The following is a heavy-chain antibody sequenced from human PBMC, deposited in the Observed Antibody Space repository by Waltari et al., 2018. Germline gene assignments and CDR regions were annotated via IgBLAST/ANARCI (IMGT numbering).Heavy chain of an antibody. V-gene: IGHV1-3*01. CDR1: GYTFTSYA. CDR2: INAGNGNT. Sequence: QVQLVQSGAEVKKPGASVKVSCKASGYTFTSYAMHWVRQAPGQRLEWMGWINAGNGNTKYSQKFQGRVTITRDTSASTAYMELSSLRSEDTAVYYCARDERGWLVYFDYWGQGTLVTVSS. CDR3: ARDERGWLVYFDY. D-gene: IGHD6-19*01. J-gene: IGHJ4*02.